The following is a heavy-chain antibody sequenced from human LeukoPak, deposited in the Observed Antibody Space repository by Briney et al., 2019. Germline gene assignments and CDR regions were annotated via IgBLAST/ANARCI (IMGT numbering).Heavy chain of an antibody. Sequence: GGSLRLSCAACGITFSIYAMPWVRQAPGKGLEWVAVISYDGSSKYYADSVKGRFTISRDNSKNTLYLQMNSLRAEDTAVYYCASGLLWFGESVDYWGQGTLVTVSS. J-gene: IGHJ4*02. D-gene: IGHD3-10*01. CDR3: ASGLLWFGESVDY. CDR1: GITFSIYA. V-gene: IGHV3-30-3*01. CDR2: ISYDGSSK.